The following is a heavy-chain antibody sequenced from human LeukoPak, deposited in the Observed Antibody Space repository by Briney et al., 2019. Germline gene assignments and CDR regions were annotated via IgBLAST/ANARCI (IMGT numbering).Heavy chain of an antibody. Sequence: GSLRLSCAASGFTFSSYWMSWIRQPPGKGLEWIGEINHNGSTNYNPSLKSRVTISVDTSKNQFSLKLSSVTAADTAVYYCARGPPYIVVVTAIGFFDYWGQGTLVTVSS. V-gene: IGHV4-34*01. J-gene: IGHJ4*02. CDR3: ARGPPYIVVVTAIGFFDY. D-gene: IGHD2-21*02. CDR1: GFTFSSYW. CDR2: INHNGST.